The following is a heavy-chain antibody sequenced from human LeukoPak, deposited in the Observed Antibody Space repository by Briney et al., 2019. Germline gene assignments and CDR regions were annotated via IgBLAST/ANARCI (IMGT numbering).Heavy chain of an antibody. D-gene: IGHD2-15*01. CDR1: DYTFIIYG. Sequence: ASVKVSCKASDYTFIIYGISWVRQAPGQGLEWMGWISAYNGNIKYAQKFQGRVTMTTDTSTSTAYMELRSLRSDDQAMYFCARDDLGCSGGTCYPDDFWGQGTLVTVSS. CDR3: ARDDLGCSGGTCYPDDF. V-gene: IGHV1-18*01. CDR2: ISAYNGNI. J-gene: IGHJ4*02.